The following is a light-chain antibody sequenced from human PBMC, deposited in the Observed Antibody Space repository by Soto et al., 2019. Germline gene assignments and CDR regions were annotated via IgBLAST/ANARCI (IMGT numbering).Light chain of an antibody. Sequence: QSALTQPASVSGSPGRSITISCTGTSSDVGAYDFVSWYQQHPDKAPKLMIYGVSNRPSGVSDRFSGSKSGNTASLTISGLLAEDEADYYCTSYTSSNTLYVFGTGTKVTVL. V-gene: IGLV2-14*01. CDR1: SSDVGAYDF. J-gene: IGLJ1*01. CDR3: TSYTSSNTLYV. CDR2: GVS.